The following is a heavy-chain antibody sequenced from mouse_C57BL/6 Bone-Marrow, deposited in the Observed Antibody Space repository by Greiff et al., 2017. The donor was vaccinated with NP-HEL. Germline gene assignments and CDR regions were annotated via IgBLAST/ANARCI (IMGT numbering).Heavy chain of an antibody. CDR1: GYTFTGYW. D-gene: IGHD1-1*01. CDR2: ILPGSGST. CDR3: ARWGTTVVATPYYFDY. Sequence: QVQLQQSGAELMKPGASVKLSCKATGYTFTGYWIEWVKQRPGHGLEWIGEILPGSGSTNYNEKFKGKATFTADTSSNTAYMQLSSLTTEDSAIYYCARWGTTVVATPYYFDYWGQGTTLTVSS. J-gene: IGHJ2*01. V-gene: IGHV1-9*01.